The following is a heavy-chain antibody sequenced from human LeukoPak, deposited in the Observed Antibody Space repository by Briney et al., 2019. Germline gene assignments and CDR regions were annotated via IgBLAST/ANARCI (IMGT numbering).Heavy chain of an antibody. CDR2: INHSGST. J-gene: IGHJ4*02. D-gene: IGHD5-18*01. CDR3: ARGQYSYGTYYFDY. CDR1: GGSFSGYY. V-gene: IGHV4-34*01. Sequence: SETLSLTCAVYGGSFSGYYWSWIRQPPGKGLEWIGEINHSGSTNYNPSLKSRVTISVDTSKNQFSLRLSSVTAADTAVYYCARGQYSYGTYYFDYRGQGTLVTVSS.